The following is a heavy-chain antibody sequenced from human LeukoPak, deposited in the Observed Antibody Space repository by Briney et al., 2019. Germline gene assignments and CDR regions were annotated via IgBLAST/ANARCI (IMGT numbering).Heavy chain of an antibody. CDR3: ARDGGPRYCTNGVCPTPFDY. Sequence: GGSLRLSCAASGFTFSSYSMNWVRQAPGKGLEWVSSISSSSSYIYYADSVNGRFTISRDNAKNSLYLQMNSLRAEDTAVYYCARDGGPRYCTNGVCPTPFDYWGQGTLVTVSS. J-gene: IGHJ4*02. D-gene: IGHD2-8*01. CDR2: ISSSSSYI. V-gene: IGHV3-21*01. CDR1: GFTFSSYS.